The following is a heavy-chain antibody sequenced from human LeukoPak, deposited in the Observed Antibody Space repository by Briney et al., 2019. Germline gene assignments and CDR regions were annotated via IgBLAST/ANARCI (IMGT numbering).Heavy chain of an antibody. CDR2: IYYSGST. Sequence: SETLSLTCTVSGGSISSYYWGWIRQPPGKGLEWIGSIYYSGSTYYNPSLKSRVTISVDTSENQFSLKLSSVTAADTAVYYCARLRITIFGVVNTPHLDYWGQGTLVTVSS. CDR3: ARLRITIFGVVNTPHLDY. D-gene: IGHD3-3*01. V-gene: IGHV4-39*01. CDR1: GGSISSYY. J-gene: IGHJ4*02.